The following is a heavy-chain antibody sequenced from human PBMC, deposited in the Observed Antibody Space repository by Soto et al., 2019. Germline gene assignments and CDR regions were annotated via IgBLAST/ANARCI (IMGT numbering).Heavy chain of an antibody. CDR1: GVSVSSGSSY. J-gene: IGHJ4*02. CDR2: IYYSGST. CDR3: ARAGIAVAGEIDY. V-gene: IGHV4-61*01. Sequence: PSATLSLTCNVSGVSVSSGSSYLRWIRQPPGKGLEWIGYIYYSGSTNYNPSLKSRVTISVDTSKNQFSLKLSSVTAADTAVYYCARAGIAVAGEIDYWGKGNLVNVS. D-gene: IGHD6-19*01.